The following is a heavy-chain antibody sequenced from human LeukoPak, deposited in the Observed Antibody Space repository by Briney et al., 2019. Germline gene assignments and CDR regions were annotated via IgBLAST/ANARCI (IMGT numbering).Heavy chain of an antibody. D-gene: IGHD3-10*01. Sequence: ASVKVSCKASGFTFTSSAMQWVRQARGQRLGWIGWIVVGSGNTNYAQKFQERVTITRDMSTSTAYMELSSLRSEDTAVYYCAANLYYYGSGGRWTRFDPWGQGTLVTVSS. V-gene: IGHV1-58*02. CDR3: AANLYYYGSGGRWTRFDP. J-gene: IGHJ5*02. CDR1: GFTFTSSA. CDR2: IVVGSGNT.